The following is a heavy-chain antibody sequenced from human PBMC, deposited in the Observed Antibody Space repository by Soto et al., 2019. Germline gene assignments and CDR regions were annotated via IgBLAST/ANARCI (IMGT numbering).Heavy chain of an antibody. CDR1: GFTFSSYG. J-gene: IGHJ4*02. D-gene: IGHD3-3*01. CDR3: ARDRKTYYDFWSGYLTGY. CDR2: ISSDGSDK. V-gene: IGHV3-30-3*01. Sequence: PGGSLRLSCAASGFTFSSYGMHWVRQAPGKGLEWVAVISSDGSDKYYADSVKGRFTISRDTSRNTLYLQMNSLRAEDTAVYYCARDRKTYYDFWSGYLTGYWGQGTLVTVSS.